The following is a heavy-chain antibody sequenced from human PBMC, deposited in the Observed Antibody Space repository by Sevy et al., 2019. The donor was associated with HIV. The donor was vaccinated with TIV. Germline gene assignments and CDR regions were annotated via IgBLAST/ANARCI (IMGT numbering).Heavy chain of an antibody. V-gene: IGHV3-30*02. CDR3: AKDRKVLLVVYAIPFDVFDI. Sequence: GGSLRLSCAASGFTFSNHGMHWVRQAPGKGLEWVAFIRYDGSNEYYGDSVKGQFTISRDNSKNTLYLKMNSLRVEDTAVYYCAKDRKVLLVVYAIPFDVFDIWGQGTMVTVSS. D-gene: IGHD2-8*02. CDR1: GFTFSNHG. J-gene: IGHJ3*02. CDR2: IRYDGSNE.